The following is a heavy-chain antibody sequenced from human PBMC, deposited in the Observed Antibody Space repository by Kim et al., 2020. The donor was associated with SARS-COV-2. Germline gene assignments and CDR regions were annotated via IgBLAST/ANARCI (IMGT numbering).Heavy chain of an antibody. CDR3: ERMSILTGS. V-gene: IGHV3-74*01. J-gene: IGHJ4*02. Sequence: NHAESVTGRFNISKENAKNTLYLQMNSLRAEDTAVYYCERMSILTGSWGQGTLVSVSS. D-gene: IGHD3-9*01.